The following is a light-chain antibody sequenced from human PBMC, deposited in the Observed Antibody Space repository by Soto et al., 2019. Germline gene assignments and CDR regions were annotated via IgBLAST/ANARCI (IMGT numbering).Light chain of an antibody. CDR3: QQYNNWPST. V-gene: IGKV3-15*01. CDR2: GAT. CDR1: ESISVN. J-gene: IGKJ2*01. Sequence: EVLMTQSPGTLSVSPGEGATLSCRASESISVNLAWYQQKPGQAPKLLIFGATSRATGVPARFSGSGSVTDFSLTISSPQSEDFAVYYCQQYNNWPSTFGQGTKLEIK.